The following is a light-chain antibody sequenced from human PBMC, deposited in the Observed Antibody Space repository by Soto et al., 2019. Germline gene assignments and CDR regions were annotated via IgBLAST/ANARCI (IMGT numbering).Light chain of an antibody. CDR1: SSDVGHYNY. V-gene: IGLV2-14*03. Sequence: QSVLTQPASVSGSPGQSITIFCTGTSSDVGHYNYVSWYQQHPGNAPKLVIYDVSIRALGVSDRFSGSKSGNTASLTISGLQAEDEADYYCCSYTTTTSRVFGTGTKLTVL. CDR3: CSYTTTTSRV. CDR2: DVS. J-gene: IGLJ1*01.